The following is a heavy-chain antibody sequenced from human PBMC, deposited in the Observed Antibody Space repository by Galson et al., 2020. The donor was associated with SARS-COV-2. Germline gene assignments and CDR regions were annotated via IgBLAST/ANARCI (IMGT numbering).Heavy chain of an antibody. Sequence: GESLKISCKGSGFRFTSYWIGWVRQMPRKGLEWMGIIYPDDSDTRYSPSFQGQVTMSADESINTAYLQWSSLKASDTAMYYCARDGTAMVTNGFDIWGQGTMVTVSS. D-gene: IGHD5-18*01. V-gene: IGHV5-51*01. CDR3: ARDGTAMVTNGFDI. CDR2: IYPDDSDT. J-gene: IGHJ3*02. CDR1: GFRFTSYW.